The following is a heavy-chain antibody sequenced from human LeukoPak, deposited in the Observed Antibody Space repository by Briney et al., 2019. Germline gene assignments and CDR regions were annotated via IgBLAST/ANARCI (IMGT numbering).Heavy chain of an antibody. J-gene: IGHJ4*02. V-gene: IGHV4-38-2*01. CDR2: IYHSGST. CDR1: GYSISSGYY. Sequence: SETLSLTCAVSGYSISSGYYWGWIRRPPGKGLEWIGSIYHSGSTYYNPSLKSRVTISVDTSKNQFSLKLSSVTAADTAVYYCARLPNYYDSSGYPYWGQGTLVTVSS. D-gene: IGHD3-22*01. CDR3: ARLPNYYDSSGYPY.